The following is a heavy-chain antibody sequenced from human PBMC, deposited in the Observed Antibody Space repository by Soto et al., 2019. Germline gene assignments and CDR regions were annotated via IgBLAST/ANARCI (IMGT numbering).Heavy chain of an antibody. V-gene: IGHV4-38-2*01. CDR2: IYHSGST. J-gene: IGHJ6*02. D-gene: IGHD6-6*01. CDR1: VYSISSGYY. Sequence: SETLSLTCAVSVYSISSGYYWGCIRQPPGKGLEWIGSIYHSGSTYYNPSLKSRVTISVDTSKNQFSLKLSSVTAADTAVYYCARESAQGEYSSSGAYYGMDVWGQGTTVTVSS. CDR3: ARESAQGEYSSSGAYYGMDV.